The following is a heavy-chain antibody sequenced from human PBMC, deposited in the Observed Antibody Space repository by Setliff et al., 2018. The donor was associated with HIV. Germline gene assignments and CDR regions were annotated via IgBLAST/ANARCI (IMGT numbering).Heavy chain of an antibody. D-gene: IGHD3-10*01. Sequence: ASVKVSCKASGNTFSSHYMHWVRQAPGKGLEWMGLINPSGDITSYAEKFQGRVTMTRDTSTSTVYMELRSLRSEDTAIYYCASKGGSGNYPDSDAFDIWGQGTRVTVS. V-gene: IGHV1-46*01. CDR3: ASKGGSGNYPDSDAFDI. CDR1: GNTFSSHY. J-gene: IGHJ3*02. CDR2: INPSGDIT.